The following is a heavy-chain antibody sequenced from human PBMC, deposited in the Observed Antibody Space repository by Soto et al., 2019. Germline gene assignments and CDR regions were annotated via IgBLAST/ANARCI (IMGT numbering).Heavy chain of an antibody. J-gene: IGHJ3*02. CDR1: GFTFSSYA. V-gene: IGHV3-23*01. CDR2: ISGSGGST. D-gene: IGHD2-8*01. Sequence: PGGSLRLSCAASGFTFSSYAMSWVRQAPGKGLEWVSAISGSGGSTYYADSVKGRFTISRDNSKNTLYLQMNSLRAEDTAVYYCATSWGVLMVYAPSLGAFDIWGQGTMVTVSS. CDR3: ATSWGVLMVYAPSLGAFDI.